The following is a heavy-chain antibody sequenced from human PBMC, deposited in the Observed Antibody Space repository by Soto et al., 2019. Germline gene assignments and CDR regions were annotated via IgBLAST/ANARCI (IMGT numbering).Heavy chain of an antibody. CDR3: AKGETYYYDSSGYYQTHC. CDR1: GFTFSSYA. V-gene: IGHV3-30*18. Sequence: PGGSLRLSCAASGFTFSSYAMHWVRQAPGKGLEWVAVISYDGSNKYYADSVKGRFTISRDNSKNTLYLQMNSLRAEDTAVYYCAKGETYYYDSSGYYQTHCWGQATLVTVSS. J-gene: IGHJ4*02. CDR2: ISYDGSNK. D-gene: IGHD3-22*01.